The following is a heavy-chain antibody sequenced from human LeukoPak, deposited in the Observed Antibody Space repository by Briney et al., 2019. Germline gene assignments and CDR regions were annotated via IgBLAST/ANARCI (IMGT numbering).Heavy chain of an antibody. D-gene: IGHD2-15*01. V-gene: IGHV1-69*06. J-gene: IGHJ6*04. CDR3: ARDCSGGSCAGYYGMDV. Sequence: SVKVSCKASGGTFSSYAISWVRQAPGQGLEWMGGIIPIFGTANYAQKFQGRVTITADKSTSTAYMELSSLRSEDTAVYYCARDCSGGSCAGYYGMDVWGKGTTVTVSS. CDR1: GGTFSSYA. CDR2: IIPIFGTA.